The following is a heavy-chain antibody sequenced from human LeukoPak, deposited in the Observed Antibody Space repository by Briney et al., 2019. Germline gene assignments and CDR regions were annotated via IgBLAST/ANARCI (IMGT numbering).Heavy chain of an antibody. Sequence: GGSLRLSCAASGFTFSSYAMSWVRQAPGRGLEWVSTISGSRDNSYYADSVKGRFTISRDNAKNSLYLQMNSLRAEDTAVYYCARDLLVGAPDPVDYWGQGTLVTVSS. V-gene: IGHV3-23*01. D-gene: IGHD1-26*01. CDR1: GFTFSSYA. CDR3: ARDLLVGAPDPVDY. J-gene: IGHJ4*02. CDR2: ISGSRDNS.